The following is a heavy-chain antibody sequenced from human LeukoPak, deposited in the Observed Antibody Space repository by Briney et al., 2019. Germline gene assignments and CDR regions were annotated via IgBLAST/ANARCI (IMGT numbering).Heavy chain of an antibody. CDR3: ARDGLKWFGELLL. CDR1: GYTFTSYY. Sequence: ASVKVSCKASGYTFTSYYMHWVRQAPGQGLEWMGIINPSGGSTSYAQKFQGRVTMTTDTSTSTAYMELRSLRSDDTAVYYCARDGLKWFGELLLWGQGTLVTVPS. V-gene: IGHV1-46*01. D-gene: IGHD3-10*01. J-gene: IGHJ4*02. CDR2: INPSGGST.